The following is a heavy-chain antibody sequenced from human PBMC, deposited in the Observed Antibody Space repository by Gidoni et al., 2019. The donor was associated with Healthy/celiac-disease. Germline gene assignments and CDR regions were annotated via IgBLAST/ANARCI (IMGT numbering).Heavy chain of an antibody. CDR2: IKQDGSEK. CDR1: GFTFSSYW. Sequence: EVQLVESGGGLVQPGGSLRLSCAASGFTFSSYWMSWVRQAPGKGLEWVANIKQDGSEKYYVDSVKGRFTISRDNAKNSLYLQMNSLRAEDTAVYYCARDRGSSGWHGPPHYWGQGTLVTVSS. V-gene: IGHV3-7*03. CDR3: ARDRGSSGWHGPPHY. J-gene: IGHJ4*02. D-gene: IGHD6-19*01.